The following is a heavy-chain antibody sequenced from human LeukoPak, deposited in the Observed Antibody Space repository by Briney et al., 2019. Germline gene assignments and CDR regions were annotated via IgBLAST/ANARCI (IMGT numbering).Heavy chain of an antibody. CDR1: GFTFSSYA. V-gene: IGHV3-23*01. Sequence: GGSLRLSCAASGFTFSSYAMSWVRQAPGKGLEWVSAISGIGGSTYYAGSVKGRFTISRDNSKNTLYLQMNSVRAEDTAIHYCAKVPYSDYGSGRPPFMDVWGQGATVAVSS. CDR2: ISGIGGST. D-gene: IGHD3-10*01. J-gene: IGHJ6*02. CDR3: AKVPYSDYGSGRPPFMDV.